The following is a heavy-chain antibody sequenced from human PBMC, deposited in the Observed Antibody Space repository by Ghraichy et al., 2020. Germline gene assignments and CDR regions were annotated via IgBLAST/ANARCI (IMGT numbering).Heavy chain of an antibody. CDR1: GFTFSSYS. Sequence: GETLNISCAASGFTFSSYSMNWVRQAPGKGLEWVSYISSSSSTIYYADSVKGRFTISRDNAKNSLYLQMNSLRDEDTAVYYCARVRRSQLVYCGGDCYSEAFDIWGQGTMVTVSS. J-gene: IGHJ3*02. D-gene: IGHD2-21*02. V-gene: IGHV3-48*02. CDR3: ARVRRSQLVYCGGDCYSEAFDI. CDR2: ISSSSSTI.